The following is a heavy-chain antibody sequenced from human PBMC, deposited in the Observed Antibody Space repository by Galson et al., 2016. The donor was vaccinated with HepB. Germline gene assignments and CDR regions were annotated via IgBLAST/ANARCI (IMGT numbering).Heavy chain of an antibody. V-gene: IGHV6-1*01. CDR2: TFYRSNWQN. J-gene: IGHJ4*02. D-gene: IGHD3-3*01. CDR1: GDSVSSNSTG. CDR3: ARSYLLGRGFGW. Sequence: CAISGDSVSSNSTGWNWIRQSPSRGLEWLGRTFYRSNWQNDYAESVKSRITINPDTSKNQFSLQLNSVTPEDTAVYYCARSYLLGRGFGWWGQGTLVTVSS.